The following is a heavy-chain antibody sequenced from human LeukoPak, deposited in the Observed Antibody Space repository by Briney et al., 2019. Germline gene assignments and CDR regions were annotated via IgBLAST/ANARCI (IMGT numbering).Heavy chain of an antibody. D-gene: IGHD5-18*01. CDR2: IYSGGST. CDR3: ATSRRRYSYGLDY. CDR1: GFTVSSNY. J-gene: IGHJ4*02. V-gene: IGHV3-53*01. Sequence: GGSLRLSCAASGFTVSSNYMSWVRQAPGKGLEWVSVIYSGGSTYYADSVKGRFTISRDNSKNTLYLQMNSLRAEDTAVYYCATSRRRYSYGLDYWGQGTLVTISS.